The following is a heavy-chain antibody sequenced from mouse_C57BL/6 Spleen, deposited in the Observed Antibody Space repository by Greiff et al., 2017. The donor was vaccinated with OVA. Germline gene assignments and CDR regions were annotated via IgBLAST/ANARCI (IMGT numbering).Heavy chain of an antibody. Sequence: QVQLQQPGAELVMPGASVKLSCKASGYTFTSYWMHWVKQRPGQGLEWIGEIDPSDSYTNYNQKFKGKSTLTVDKSSSTAYMQLSSLTSEDSAVYYCARSSSNWHYCDYWGQGTTLTVSS. CDR2: IDPSDSYT. J-gene: IGHJ2*01. CDR1: GYTFTSYW. CDR3: ARSSSNWHYCDY. D-gene: IGHD4-1*01. V-gene: IGHV1-69*01.